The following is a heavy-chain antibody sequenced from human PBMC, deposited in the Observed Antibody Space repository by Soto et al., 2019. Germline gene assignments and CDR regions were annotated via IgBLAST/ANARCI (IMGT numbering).Heavy chain of an antibody. CDR2: ISSSGSTI. Sequence: PGGSLRLSCAASGFTFSSYSMNWVRQAPGKGLEWVSYISSSGSTIYYADSVKGRFTISRDNAKNSLYLQLNGLRVEDTAVYYCAKDRLAGNFDYWGQGTQVTVSS. CDR3: AKDRLAGNFDY. V-gene: IGHV3-48*01. CDR1: GFTFSSYS. J-gene: IGHJ4*02.